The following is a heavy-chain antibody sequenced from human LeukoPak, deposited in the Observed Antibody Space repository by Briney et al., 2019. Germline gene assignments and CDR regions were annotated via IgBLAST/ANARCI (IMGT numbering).Heavy chain of an antibody. D-gene: IGHD4-11*01. V-gene: IGHV3-7*01. Sequence: GGLLRLSCVAPGLPSDLSWMSCVRQGPGKGLESVANIKSDGSEVHYADAVKVRLTVYRDNAENSLSLKMHSLRGADTAVYYSAKEKTVAGWYFDLWGRGTLVTVSS. CDR2: IKSDGSEV. CDR3: AKEKTVAGWYFDL. CDR1: GLPSDLSW. J-gene: IGHJ2*01.